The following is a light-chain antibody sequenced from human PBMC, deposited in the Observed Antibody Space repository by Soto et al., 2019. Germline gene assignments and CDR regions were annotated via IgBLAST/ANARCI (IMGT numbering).Light chain of an antibody. J-gene: IGLJ2*01. CDR1: SSDVGGSNY. CDR2: EFS. CDR3: SSYTSTSTLEGV. Sequence: QSALTQPASVSGSPGQSITISCTGTSSDVGGSNYVSWYQRHPGKAPKLMIYEFSNRPSGVSNRFSGSKSGNTASLTISGLQAEDEADYYCSSYTSTSTLEGVFGGGTKLTVL. V-gene: IGLV2-14*01.